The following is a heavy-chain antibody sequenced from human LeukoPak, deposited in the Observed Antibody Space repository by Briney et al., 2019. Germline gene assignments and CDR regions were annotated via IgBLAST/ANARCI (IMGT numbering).Heavy chain of an antibody. D-gene: IGHD3-16*01. V-gene: IGHV4-61*08. CDR1: GGSVSSGDYY. CDR3: ARDSYGPRGDAFDI. J-gene: IGHJ3*02. CDR2: IYYSGNT. Sequence: SETLSLTCTVSGGSVSSGDYYWSWIRQPPGKGLEWVGYIYYSGNTNYNPSLKSRVTISVDTSKNQFSLKVSSVTAADTAVYYCARDSYGPRGDAFDIWGQGTMVTVSS.